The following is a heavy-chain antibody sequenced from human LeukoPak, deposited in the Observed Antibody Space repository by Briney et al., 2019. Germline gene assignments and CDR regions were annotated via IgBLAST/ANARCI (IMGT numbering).Heavy chain of an antibody. V-gene: IGHV1-18*01. D-gene: IGHD5-18*01. CDR1: GYTFTSNG. J-gene: IGHJ4*02. CDR2: ISAYNGNT. Sequence: VASVKVSCKASGYTFTSNGISWVRQAPGRGGEWMGWISAYNGNTNYAQKLQGRVTMTTDTSTSTAYMELRSLRSDDTAVYYCARVDTALDYWGQGTLVTVSS. CDR3: ARVDTALDY.